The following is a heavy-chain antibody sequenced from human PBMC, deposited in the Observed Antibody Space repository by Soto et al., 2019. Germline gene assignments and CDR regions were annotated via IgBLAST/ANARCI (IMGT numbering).Heavy chain of an antibody. Sequence: QVQLQESGPELVKPSQTLSLTCSVSGGSITTNGHYWTWIRQHPGQGLEWIAYIYYTGNSYLNPSLKSPLSISVDTSKNQFSLELRSVTAADTAVYYCAREQWGFDSWGQGTLVTVSS. V-gene: IGHV4-31*01. CDR2: IYYTGNS. J-gene: IGHJ4*02. CDR1: GGSITTNGHY. CDR3: AREQWGFDS. D-gene: IGHD6-19*01.